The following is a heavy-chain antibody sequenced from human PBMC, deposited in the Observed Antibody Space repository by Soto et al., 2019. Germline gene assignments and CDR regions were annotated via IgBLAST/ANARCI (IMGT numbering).Heavy chain of an antibody. CDR3: ARRSLFYYYYYMDV. V-gene: IGHV4-59*08. D-gene: IGHD1-26*01. CDR1: GGSISSYY. Sequence: SETLSLTCTVSGGSISSYYWSWIRQPPGKGLEWIGYIYYSGSTNYNPSLKSRVTISVDTSKNQFSLKLSSVTAADTAVYYCARRSLFYYYYYMDVWGKGTTVTVSS. J-gene: IGHJ6*03. CDR2: IYYSGST.